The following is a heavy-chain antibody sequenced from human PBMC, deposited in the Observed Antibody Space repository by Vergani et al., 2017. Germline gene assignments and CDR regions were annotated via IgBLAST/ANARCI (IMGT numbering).Heavy chain of an antibody. CDR1: GFTFSSYG. CDR2: IWYDGSNK. J-gene: IGHJ6*02. CDR3: ARAWHYYYCYGMDV. V-gene: IGHV3-33*01. Sequence: QVQLVESGGGVVQPGRSLRLSCAASGFTFSSYGMHWVRQAPGKGLEWVAVIWYDGSNKYYADSVKGRLTISRDNSKTTLYLQMNSLRAEDTAVYYCARAWHYYYCYGMDVWGQGTTVTVS.